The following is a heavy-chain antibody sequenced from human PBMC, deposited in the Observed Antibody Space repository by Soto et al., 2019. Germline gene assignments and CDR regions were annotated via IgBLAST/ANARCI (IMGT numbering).Heavy chain of an antibody. CDR3: ARDMSGGTYNYYYGMDV. CDR2: ISGSGSPT. D-gene: IGHD1-26*01. CDR1: GFTFSSYS. J-gene: IGHJ6*02. V-gene: IGHV3-23*01. Sequence: EVQLLESGGGLGQPGGSLRLSCAASGFTFSSYSMTWVRQAPGRGLEWVSAISGSGSPTYYADSVKGRFTISSDNSKTTLYLKMSSLRADDTAVYYCARDMSGGTYNYYYGMDVWGQGTTVTVSS.